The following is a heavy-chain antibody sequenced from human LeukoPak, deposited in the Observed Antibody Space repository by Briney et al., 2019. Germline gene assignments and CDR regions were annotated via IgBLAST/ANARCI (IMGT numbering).Heavy chain of an antibody. CDR2: IIPIFGTA. CDR3: ARAKYYDFWSGYYYYYYYMDV. J-gene: IGHJ6*03. D-gene: IGHD3-3*01. Sequence: ASVKVSCKASGGTFSSYAISWVRQAPGQGLDWMGGIIPIFGTANYAQKFQGRVTITADESTSTAYMELSSLRSEDTAVYYCARAKYYDFWSGYYYYYYYMDVWGKGTTVTVSS. CDR1: GGTFSSYA. V-gene: IGHV1-69*13.